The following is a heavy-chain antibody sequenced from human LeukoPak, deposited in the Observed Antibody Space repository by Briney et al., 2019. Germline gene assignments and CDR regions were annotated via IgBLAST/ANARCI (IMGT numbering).Heavy chain of an antibody. D-gene: IGHD2-2*01. CDR2: VSDDGRAI. V-gene: IGHV3-11*01. J-gene: IGHJ4*02. CDR3: ARESKGLSVPFAF. Sequence: GSLRLSCAGSGFTLSDHYMSWIRQAPGKGLEWLCYVSDDGRAIYYADSVKGRFTLSRDNSQNSLSLLMSSLRAEDTAVYYCARESKGLSVPFAFWGQGTLVTVSS. CDR1: GFTLSDHY.